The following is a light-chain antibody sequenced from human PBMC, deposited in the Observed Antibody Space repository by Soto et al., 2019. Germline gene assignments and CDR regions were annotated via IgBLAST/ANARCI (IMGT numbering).Light chain of an antibody. V-gene: IGLV2-14*01. CDR1: SSDVGAYNY. CDR3: SSYTSSSTLV. J-gene: IGLJ2*01. Sequence: QSVLTQPASVSGSPGQSITISCTGTSSDVGAYNYVSWYQQHPGKAPKLMIYDVSKRPSGVSNRLSGSKSGDTASLTISVLQAEDEAVYYCSSYTSSSTLVFGGGTKLTVL. CDR2: DVS.